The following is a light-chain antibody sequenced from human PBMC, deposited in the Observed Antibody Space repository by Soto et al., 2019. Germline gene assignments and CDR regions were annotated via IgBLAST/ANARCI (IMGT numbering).Light chain of an antibody. Sequence: QSALTQPASVSGSPGQSITISCTGTSSDVGGYNYVSWYQHHPGKAPKLMIYEVSNRPSGVSNRFSGSKSGNTASLTISGLQAEDEADYYCSSYTSSSTFFGTGTKLTVL. CDR3: SSYTSSSTF. J-gene: IGLJ1*01. V-gene: IGLV2-14*01. CDR2: EVS. CDR1: SSDVGGYNY.